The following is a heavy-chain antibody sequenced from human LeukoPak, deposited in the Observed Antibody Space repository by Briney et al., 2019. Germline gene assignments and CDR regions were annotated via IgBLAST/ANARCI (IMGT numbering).Heavy chain of an antibody. V-gene: IGHV3-23*01. Sequence: GGSLRLSCAASGFTFSSYAMSWVRQAPGKGLEWVSSISGSGGSTYYADSVKGRFTISRDNSKNTLYLQMNSLRAEDTAVYYCAKDPGGVVAAGILDYWGQGTLVTVSS. J-gene: IGHJ4*02. CDR3: AKDPGGVVAAGILDY. CDR1: GFTFSSYA. CDR2: ISGSGGST. D-gene: IGHD2-15*01.